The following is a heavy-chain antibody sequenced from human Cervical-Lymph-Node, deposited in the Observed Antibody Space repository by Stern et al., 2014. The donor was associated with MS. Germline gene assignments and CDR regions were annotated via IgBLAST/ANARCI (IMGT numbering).Heavy chain of an antibody. D-gene: IGHD2-8*01. V-gene: IGHV1-18*01. CDR2: ISADSGNT. CDR1: GYTFTTYG. Sequence: DQLVESGTEVKKPGASVLVSCKASGYTFTTYGITWVRQAPGQGLEWMGWISADSGNTKYAQKFQDRVTMTRDTTTGTAYMEVRSLRSEDTAVYYCARDKMYAFDYWGQGTQVTVPS. CDR3: ARDKMYAFDY. J-gene: IGHJ4*02.